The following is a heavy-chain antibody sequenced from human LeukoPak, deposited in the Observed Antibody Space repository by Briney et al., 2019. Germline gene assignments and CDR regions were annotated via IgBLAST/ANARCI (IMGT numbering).Heavy chain of an antibody. CDR2: IYYSGST. V-gene: IGHV4-59*01. Sequence: SETLSLTCTVSGGSISNYYWTWIRQPPGKGLEWIGYIYYSGSTNYNPSPKSRVTISVDTSKNQFSLKLTSVTAADTAVYYCARGVNSGYFDYCGQGTLVTVSS. CDR3: ARGVNSGYFDY. CDR1: GGSISNYY. J-gene: IGHJ4*02. D-gene: IGHD1-26*01.